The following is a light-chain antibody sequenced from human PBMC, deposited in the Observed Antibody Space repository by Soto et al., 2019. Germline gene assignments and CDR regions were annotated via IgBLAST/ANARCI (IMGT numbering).Light chain of an antibody. CDR3: QQYNNWPRT. CDR1: QTVDNN. CDR2: GAS. J-gene: IGKJ1*01. V-gene: IGKV3-15*01. Sequence: EIVLTQSPGTLSLSPGERATLSCRASQTVDNNYLAWYQQIPGQAPRLLISGASTRATCIPARFSGSGSGTEFTLTISSLQSEDFAVYYCQQYNNWPRTFGQGTKVDIK.